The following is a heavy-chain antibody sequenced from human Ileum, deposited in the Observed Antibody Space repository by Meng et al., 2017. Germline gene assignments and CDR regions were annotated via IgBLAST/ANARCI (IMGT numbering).Heavy chain of an antibody. CDR1: GFTLSNYE. J-gene: IGHJ6*02. D-gene: IGHD2-21*01. CDR2: ISSTGSTT. Sequence: GESLKISCAASGFTLSNYELNWVRQAPGKGLEWVSYISSTGSTTFYADSVKGRFTISRDNAKNALYLQMTRLRAEDTAVYYCARDSTTESYYGMDVWGQGTTVNGAS. CDR3: ARDSTTESYYGMDV. V-gene: IGHV3-48*03.